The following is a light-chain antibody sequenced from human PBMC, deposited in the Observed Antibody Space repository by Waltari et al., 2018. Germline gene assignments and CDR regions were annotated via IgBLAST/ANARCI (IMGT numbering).Light chain of an antibody. CDR2: EVI. Sequence: QSALPQPAAVSGSPGKSITISCTGTSSDVGFYNLVSWYQQHTDEAPKLMVYEVIERHSGVSNRFSGSKSGNTASLTISGLQAEDEADYYCCSYAGRNIWVFGGGTKLTVV. V-gene: IGLV2-23*02. J-gene: IGLJ3*02. CDR3: CSYAGRNIWV. CDR1: SSDVGFYNL.